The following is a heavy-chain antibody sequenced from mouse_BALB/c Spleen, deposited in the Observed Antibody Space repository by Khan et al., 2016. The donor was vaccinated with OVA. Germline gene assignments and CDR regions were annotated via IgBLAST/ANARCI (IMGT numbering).Heavy chain of an antibody. D-gene: IGHD2-14*01. CDR3: ARDYRYYFDY. CDR2: INPYNGVI. J-gene: IGHJ2*01. CDR1: AYSFTGYT. Sequence: EVQLQESGPELVKPGASLKIYCKASAYSFTGYTMNWVKQSHGKNLERIGLINPYNGVIRYNQKFKGKAKLTVDKSSSTAYMELLSLTSEDSAVYYCARDYRYYFDYWGQGTTLTVSS. V-gene: IGHV1-31*01.